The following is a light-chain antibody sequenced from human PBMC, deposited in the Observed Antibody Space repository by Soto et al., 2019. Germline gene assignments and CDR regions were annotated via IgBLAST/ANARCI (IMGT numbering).Light chain of an antibody. CDR2: ENN. CDR1: SSNIGNNY. CDR3: GTWDSSLSAYV. Sequence: QSALPQPPSVSAAPGQKVTISCSGSSSNIGNNYVSWYQQLAGTAPKLLIYENNKRPSGIPDRFSGSKSGTSATLGITGLQTGDEADYYCGTWDSSLSAYVFGTGTKVTVL. J-gene: IGLJ1*01. V-gene: IGLV1-51*02.